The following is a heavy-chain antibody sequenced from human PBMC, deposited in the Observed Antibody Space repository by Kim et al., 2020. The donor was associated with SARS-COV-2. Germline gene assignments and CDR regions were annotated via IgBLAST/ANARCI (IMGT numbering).Heavy chain of an antibody. J-gene: IGHJ4*02. Sequence: TPSLRRRVSMSVDTSKNPFSLKLSSVTAADTAVYYCARAPYYYGSGLGYWGQGTLVTVSS. CDR3: ARAPYYYGSGLGY. D-gene: IGHD3-10*01. V-gene: IGHV4-34*01.